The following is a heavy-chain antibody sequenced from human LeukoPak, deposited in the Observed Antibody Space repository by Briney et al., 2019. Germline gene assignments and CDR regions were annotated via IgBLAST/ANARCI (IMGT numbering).Heavy chain of an antibody. CDR1: GFTFSSSG. V-gene: IGHV3-33*01. D-gene: IGHD5-24*01. CDR3: AREGWLQNAFDI. CDR2: IWYDGSNK. Sequence: GGSLRLSCAASGFTFSSSGMHWVRQAPGKGLEWVAVIWYDGSNKYYADSVKGRFTISRDNSNNTLYLQMNSLQAEDTAVYYCAREGWLQNAFDIWGQGTRVTASS. J-gene: IGHJ3*02.